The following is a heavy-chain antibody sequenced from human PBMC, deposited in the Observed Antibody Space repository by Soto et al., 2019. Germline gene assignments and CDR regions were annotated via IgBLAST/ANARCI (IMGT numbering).Heavy chain of an antibody. CDR2: MNPNGGNT. D-gene: IGHD2-15*01. Sequence: QVQLVQSGAEVKKPGASVKVSCKASGYTFTSYDINWVRQATGQGLEWMGWMNPNGGNTGYAQKFQGRVTMTRNTSISTAYIELSSLRSEDTAVYYCARGLVVVAATPFYYYGMDGWGQGTTVTVSS. V-gene: IGHV1-8*01. J-gene: IGHJ6*02. CDR1: GYTFTSYD. CDR3: ARGLVVVAATPFYYYGMDG.